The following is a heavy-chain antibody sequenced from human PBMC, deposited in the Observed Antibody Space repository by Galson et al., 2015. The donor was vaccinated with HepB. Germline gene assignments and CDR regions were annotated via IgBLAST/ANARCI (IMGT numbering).Heavy chain of an antibody. CDR3: TRLSDYYDSSGHCLDY. J-gene: IGHJ4*02. CDR2: IRSKANSYAT. CDR1: GFTFSGSA. D-gene: IGHD3-22*01. Sequence: SLRLSCAASGFTFSGSAMHWVRQASGKGLEWVGRIRSKANSYATAYAASVKGRLTISRDDSKNTAYLQMNSLKTEDTAVYFCTRLSDYYDSSGHCLDYWGQGTLVTVSS. V-gene: IGHV3-73*01.